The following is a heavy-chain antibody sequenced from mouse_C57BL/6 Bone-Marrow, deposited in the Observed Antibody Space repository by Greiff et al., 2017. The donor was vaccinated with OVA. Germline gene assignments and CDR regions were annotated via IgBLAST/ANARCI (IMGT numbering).Heavy chain of an antibody. D-gene: IGHD1-1*01. V-gene: IGHV1-81*01. CDR1: GYTFTSYG. J-gene: IGHJ2*01. Sequence: QVHVKQSGAELARPGASVKLSCKASGYTFTSYGISWVKQRTGQGLEWIGEIYPRSGNTYYNEKFKGKATLTADKSSSTAYMELRSLTSEDSAVYFCASGDHYYGSRKGVDYWGQGTTLTVSS. CDR2: IYPRSGNT. CDR3: ASGDHYYGSRKGVDY.